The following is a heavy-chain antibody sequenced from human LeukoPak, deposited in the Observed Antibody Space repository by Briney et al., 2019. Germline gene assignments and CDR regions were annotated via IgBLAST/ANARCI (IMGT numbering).Heavy chain of an antibody. Sequence: PSETLSLTCTVSGRSISNYCWSWIRQPAGNGLEWIGRICATGSSNYNPFLKSRVTMSVDTSKKQSSLKLSSVTAADTAVYYCARDREVGRDNAISWFDPWGQGILVTVSS. CDR1: GRSISNYC. CDR2: ICATGSS. V-gene: IGHV4-4*07. CDR3: ARDREVGRDNAISWFDP. D-gene: IGHD1-26*01. J-gene: IGHJ5*02.